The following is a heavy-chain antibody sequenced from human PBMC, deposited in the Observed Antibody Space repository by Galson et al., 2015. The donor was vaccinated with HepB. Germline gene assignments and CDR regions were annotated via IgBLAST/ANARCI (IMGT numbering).Heavy chain of an antibody. CDR1: GFTFGDYA. CDR2: IKSKTDGGTT. V-gene: IGHV3-15*01. D-gene: IGHD4-17*01. Sequence: SLRLSCAASGFTFGDYAMSWVRQAPGKGLEWVGRIKSKTDGGTTDYAAPVKGRFTISRDDSKNTLYLQMNSLKTEDTAVYYCTTEATTVTSFRDAFDIWGQGTMVTVSS. J-gene: IGHJ3*02. CDR3: TTEATTVTSFRDAFDI.